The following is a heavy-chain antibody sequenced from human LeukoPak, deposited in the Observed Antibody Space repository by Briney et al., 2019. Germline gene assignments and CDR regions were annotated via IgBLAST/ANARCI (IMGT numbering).Heavy chain of an antibody. CDR2: TYYRSTWYN. Sequence: SQTLSLTCAISGDSFSSNSVTWNWIRESPSRGLEWLGRTYYRSTWYNDYAVSVRGRITVNPDTSKNQFSLHLNSVTPEDTAVYYCARRLTQYDCFDPWGQGILVTVSS. CDR3: ARRLTQYDCFDP. CDR1: GDSFSSNSVT. J-gene: IGHJ5*02. V-gene: IGHV6-1*01. D-gene: IGHD2-2*01.